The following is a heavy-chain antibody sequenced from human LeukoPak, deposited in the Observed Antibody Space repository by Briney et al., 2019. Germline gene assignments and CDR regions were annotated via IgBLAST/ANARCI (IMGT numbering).Heavy chain of an antibody. CDR2: MNANRSNK. J-gene: IGHJ5*02. Sequence: ASVKVSCKASGYTYTRYDSNWGRQASGQGLEWMGWMNANRSNKGDAQKFQGRVTMTSNTSISTAYMELSSQRPEDTAVHYCARGGQLWSHHNWFDPWGQGTLVTVSS. V-gene: IGHV1-8*01. CDR1: GYTYTRYD. D-gene: IGHD2-21*01. CDR3: ARGGQLWSHHNWFDP.